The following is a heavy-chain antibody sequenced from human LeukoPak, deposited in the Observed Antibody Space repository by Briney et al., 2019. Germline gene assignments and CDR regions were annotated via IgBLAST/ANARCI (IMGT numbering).Heavy chain of an antibody. Sequence: GGSLRLSCAASGFTVSSYGMHWVRQPPGKGLEWVAVIWYDGSNKYYADSVKGRFTISRDNSKNTLYLQMNSLRAEDTAVYYCAREVTGYFDYWGQGTLVTVSS. D-gene: IGHD1-20*01. CDR3: AREVTGYFDY. V-gene: IGHV3-33*01. CDR2: IWYDGSNK. CDR1: GFTVSSYG. J-gene: IGHJ4*02.